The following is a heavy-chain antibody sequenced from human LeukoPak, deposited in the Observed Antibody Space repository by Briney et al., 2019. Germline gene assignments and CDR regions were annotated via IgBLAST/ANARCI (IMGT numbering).Heavy chain of an antibody. D-gene: IGHD4-23*01. CDR1: GFTFSDYC. V-gene: IGHV3-11*01. CDR3: AKGSSVVSVDY. J-gene: IGHJ4*02. CDR2: ITSSGSTI. Sequence: GSLRLSCAASGFTFSDYCLSWIRQAPGKGLEWVSYITSSGSTIYYVDSVKGRFTFSRDNAKNSLFLQMNSLRAEDTAVYYCAKGSSVVSVDYWGQGTLVTVSS.